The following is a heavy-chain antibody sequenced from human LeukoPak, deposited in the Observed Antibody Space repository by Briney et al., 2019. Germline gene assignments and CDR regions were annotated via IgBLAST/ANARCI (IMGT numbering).Heavy chain of an antibody. J-gene: IGHJ6*03. V-gene: IGHV1-46*01. Sequence: ASVKVSCKASGYTFTSYGISWVRQAPGQGLEWMGIINPSGGSTSYAQKFQGRVTMTRDMSTSTVYMELSSLRSEDTAVYYCAREYSSSGSNPYYYYYMDVWGKGTTVTVSS. CDR2: INPSGGST. D-gene: IGHD6-6*01. CDR1: GYTFTSYG. CDR3: AREYSSSGSNPYYYYYMDV.